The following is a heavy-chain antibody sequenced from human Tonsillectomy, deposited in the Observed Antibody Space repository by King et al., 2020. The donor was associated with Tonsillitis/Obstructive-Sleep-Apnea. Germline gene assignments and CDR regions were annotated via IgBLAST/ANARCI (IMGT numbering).Heavy chain of an antibody. D-gene: IGHD3-10*01. CDR2: RWSDGSNK. Sequence: VQLVESGGGVVQPGRSLRLSCAASGFIFNTYVMHWVRQAPGKGLEWVAVRWSDGSNKYYADSVKGRFTISRDNSKNTSYLQMNSLRADDTAVYYCAREVGRSYYFDYWGQGTLVTVSS. J-gene: IGHJ4*02. V-gene: IGHV3-33*01. CDR1: GFIFNTYV. CDR3: AREVGRSYYFDY.